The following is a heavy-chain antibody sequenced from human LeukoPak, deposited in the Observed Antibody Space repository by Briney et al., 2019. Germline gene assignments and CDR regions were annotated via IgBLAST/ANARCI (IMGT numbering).Heavy chain of an antibody. D-gene: IGHD2-2*02. J-gene: IGHJ4*02. CDR2: ISYDGSNK. CDR3: ARSNCSSTSCYTLVGYPFDY. Sequence: PGRSLRLSCAASGFTFSSYAMHWVRQAPGKGLEWVAVISYDGSNKYYADSVKGRFTISRDNSKNTLYLQMNSLRADDTAVYYCARSNCSSTSCYTLVGYPFDYWGQGTLVTVSS. CDR1: GFTFSSYA. V-gene: IGHV3-30-3*01.